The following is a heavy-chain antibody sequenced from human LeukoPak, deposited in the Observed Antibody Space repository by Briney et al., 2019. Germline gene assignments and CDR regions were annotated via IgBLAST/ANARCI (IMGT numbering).Heavy chain of an antibody. CDR3: ARNLYYFDY. CDR1: GYSISSGYC. Sequence: PSETLSLTCAVSGYSISSGYCWGWIRQPPGKGLEWIGSIYHSGSTYYNPSLKSRVTISVDTSKNQFSLKLSSVTAADTAVYYCARNLYYFDYWGQGTLGTVSS. V-gene: IGHV4-38-2*01. J-gene: IGHJ4*02. CDR2: IYHSGST.